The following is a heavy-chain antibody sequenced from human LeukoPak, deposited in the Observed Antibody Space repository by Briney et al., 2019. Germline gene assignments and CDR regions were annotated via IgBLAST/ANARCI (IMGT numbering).Heavy chain of an antibody. CDR1: GFTFSNYA. CDR2: ISGSGGNT. V-gene: IGHV3-23*01. D-gene: IGHD3-10*01. Sequence: TGGSLRPSCAASGFTFSNYAMSWVRQAPGKGLEWVSSISGSGGNTYYADSVKGRFTIARDNSKNSLYLQMNSLRAEDTALYYCAKDYGSGSYYGLDYWGQGTVVTVSS. J-gene: IGHJ4*02. CDR3: AKDYGSGSYYGLDY.